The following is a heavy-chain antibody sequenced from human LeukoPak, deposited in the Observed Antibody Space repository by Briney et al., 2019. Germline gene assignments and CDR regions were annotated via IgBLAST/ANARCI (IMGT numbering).Heavy chain of an antibody. V-gene: IGHV1-18*01. J-gene: IGHJ4*02. CDR1: GYTFTSYG. D-gene: IGHD1-26*01. CDR3: ARDKEIVGATSQDY. Sequence: GASVKVSCKASGYTFTSYGISWVRQAPGQGLEWMGWISAYNGNTNYAQKLQGRVTMTTDTSTSTAYMELRSLRSDDTAVYYCARDKEIVGATSQDYWGQGTLVTVSS. CDR2: ISAYNGNT.